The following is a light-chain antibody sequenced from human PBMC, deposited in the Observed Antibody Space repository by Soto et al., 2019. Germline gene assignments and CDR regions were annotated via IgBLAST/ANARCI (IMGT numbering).Light chain of an antibody. Sequence: QAVVTQAPSASGTPGQRVIISCSGSSSNIGRDFVSWYQQLPGMAPKLLIYKNYQRPSGVPDRFSASKSGTSASLAISGLRSEDEADYYCVAWDDSLSGYVFGTGAMLTVL. CDR3: VAWDDSLSGYV. J-gene: IGLJ1*01. V-gene: IGLV1-47*01. CDR1: SSNIGRDF. CDR2: KNY.